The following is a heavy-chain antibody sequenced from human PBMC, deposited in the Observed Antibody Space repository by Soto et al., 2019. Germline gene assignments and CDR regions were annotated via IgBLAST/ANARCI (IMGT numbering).Heavy chain of an antibody. J-gene: IGHJ3*02. V-gene: IGHV1-46*03. CDR1: GYTFTSYY. CDR2: INPSGGST. CDR3: ARDDYGDGTMGAFDI. Sequence: ASVKVSCKASGYTFTSYYMHWVRQAPGQGLEWMGIINPSGGSTSYAQKFQGRVTMTRDTSTSTVYMELSSLGSEDTAVYYCARDDYGDGTMGAFDIWGQGTMVTVSS. D-gene: IGHD4-17*01.